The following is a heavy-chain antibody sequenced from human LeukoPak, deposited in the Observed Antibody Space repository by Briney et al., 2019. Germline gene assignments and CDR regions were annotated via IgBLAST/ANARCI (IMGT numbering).Heavy chain of an antibody. V-gene: IGHV4-59*01. CDR3: ARGGMVRGVIISSDAFDI. CDR1: GGSISSYY. CDR2: MYYSGGT. D-gene: IGHD3-10*01. J-gene: IGHJ3*02. Sequence: SETLSLTCTVSGGSISSYYWSWIRQPPGKGLEWIGYMYYSGGTNYNPSLKSRVTISVDTSKNQLSLKLSSVTAADTAVYYCARGGMVRGVIISSDAFDIWGQGTMVTVSS.